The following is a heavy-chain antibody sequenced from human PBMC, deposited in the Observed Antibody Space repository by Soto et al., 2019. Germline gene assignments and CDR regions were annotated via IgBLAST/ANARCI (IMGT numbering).Heavy chain of an antibody. J-gene: IGHJ4*01. V-gene: IGHV3-23*01. CDR1: GFTFSTYS. CDR3: AKEDIVVPPPILALHY. D-gene: IGHD2-2*02. Sequence: PGGSLRLSCTASGFTFSTYSMNWVRQAPGKGLEWVSAISYSGASTYYADSVKGRFAISRDNSKNTLYLQMNSLRAEDTALYYCAKEDIVVPPPILALHYWGQGALVTVSS. CDR2: ISYSGAST.